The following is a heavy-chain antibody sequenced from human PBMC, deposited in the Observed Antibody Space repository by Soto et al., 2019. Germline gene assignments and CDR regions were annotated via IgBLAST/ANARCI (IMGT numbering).Heavy chain of an antibody. Sequence: PSAPLSLTCTFSGGSISSYYWSWIRQPPGKGLEWIGYIYYSGSTNYNPSLKSRVTISVDTSKNQFSLKLSSVTAADTAVYYCARASGHIAAAGSYYYYGMDVWGQGTTVTVS. J-gene: IGHJ6*02. D-gene: IGHD6-13*01. CDR1: GGSISSYY. V-gene: IGHV4-59*01. CDR3: ARASGHIAAAGSYYYYGMDV. CDR2: IYYSGST.